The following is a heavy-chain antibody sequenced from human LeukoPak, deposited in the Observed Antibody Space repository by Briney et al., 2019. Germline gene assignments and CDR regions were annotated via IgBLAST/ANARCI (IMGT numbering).Heavy chain of an antibody. D-gene: IGHD5-18*01. J-gene: IGHJ6*02. CDR3: ARDRWIQLTGYYYYYGMDV. V-gene: IGHV1-2*02. CDR2: INPNSGGT. Sequence: ASVKVSCRASGYTFTGYYMHWVRQAPGQGLEWKGWINPNSGGTNYAQKFQGRVTMTRDTSISTAYMELSRLRSDDTAVYYCARDRWIQLTGYYYYYGMDVWGQGTTVTVSS. CDR1: GYTFTGYY.